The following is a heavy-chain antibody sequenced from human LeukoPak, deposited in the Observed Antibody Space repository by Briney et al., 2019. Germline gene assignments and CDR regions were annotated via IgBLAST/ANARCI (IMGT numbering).Heavy chain of an antibody. V-gene: IGHV3-48*04. D-gene: IGHD1-26*01. CDR3: SRDYPRRLSDQWGYYYYMDV. J-gene: IGHJ6*03. Sequence: GGSLRLSCAVSRFTLSSYSMNWVRQAPGKGPEWVSYISSSSRTTNYADSVKGRFTISRDNAKNSLYLQMNSLRAEDTAVYYCSRDYPRRLSDQWGYYYYMDVWGKGTTVTVSS. CDR1: RFTLSSYS. CDR2: ISSSSRTT.